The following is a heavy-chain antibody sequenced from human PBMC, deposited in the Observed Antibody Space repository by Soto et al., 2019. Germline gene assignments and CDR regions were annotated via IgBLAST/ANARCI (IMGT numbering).Heavy chain of an antibody. CDR1: GFTFDDYA. D-gene: IGHD6-19*01. J-gene: IGHJ5*02. V-gene: IGHV3-9*01. CDR3: GKSVTTVAGTSWFDP. Sequence: EVQLVESGGGLVQPGRSLRLSCAASGFTFDDYAMHWVRQAPGKGLEWVSGISWNSGSIGYADSVKGRFTISRDNATNSLYLQMNSLRAEDTALYYCGKSVTTVAGTSWFDPWGQGTLVTVSS. CDR2: ISWNSGSI.